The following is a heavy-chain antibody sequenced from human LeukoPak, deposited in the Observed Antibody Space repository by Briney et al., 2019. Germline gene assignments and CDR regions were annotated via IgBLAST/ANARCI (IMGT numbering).Heavy chain of an antibody. CDR3: ARDQQLEPFHY. J-gene: IGHJ4*02. CDR1: GFTFKNYW. V-gene: IGHV3-30*02. Sequence: GGSLRLSCAASGFTFKNYWMHWVRQAPGKGLEWVAFIQYDGTDKFYADSVKGRFTISRDNSKNALYLQMNSLRAEDTAMYYCARDQQLEPFHYWGQGTLVTVSS. CDR2: IQYDGTDK. D-gene: IGHD1-1*01.